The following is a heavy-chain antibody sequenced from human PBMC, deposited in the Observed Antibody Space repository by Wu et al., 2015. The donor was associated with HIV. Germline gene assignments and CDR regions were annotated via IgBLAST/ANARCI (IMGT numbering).Heavy chain of an antibody. CDR1: GGTFSSYA. D-gene: IGHD5-12*01. V-gene: IGHV1-69*05. J-gene: IGHJ6*01. CDR3: ARDRVATTNHRGMDV. CDR2: IIPIFGTA. Sequence: QVQLVQSGAEVKKPGSSVKVSCKASGGTFSSYAISWVRQAPGQGLEWMGGIIPIFGTANYAQKFQGRVTITTDESTSTAYMELSSLRSEDTAVYYCARDRVATTNHRGMDVWGPKGTTVTVSS.